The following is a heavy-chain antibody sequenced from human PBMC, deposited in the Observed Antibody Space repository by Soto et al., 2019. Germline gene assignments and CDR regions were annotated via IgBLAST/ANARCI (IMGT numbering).Heavy chain of an antibody. V-gene: IGHV5-10-1*01. Sequence: GESLKISCKGSGYSFTSYWISWVRQMPGKGLEWMGRIEPSDSYTNYSPSFQGHVTISADKSISTAYLQWSSLKASDTAMYYCARHSGSASYYYYGMDVWGEGTTVTVSS. CDR2: IEPSDSYT. J-gene: IGHJ6*04. CDR3: ARHSGSASYYYYGMDV. CDR1: GYSFTSYW. D-gene: IGHD3-10*01.